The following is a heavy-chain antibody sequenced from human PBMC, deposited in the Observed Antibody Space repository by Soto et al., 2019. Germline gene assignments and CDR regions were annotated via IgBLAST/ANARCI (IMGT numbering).Heavy chain of an antibody. CDR3: AREFSTMARGVARWFDP. V-gene: IGHV4-31*03. Sequence: SETLSLTCTVSGGSISSGGYYWSWIRQHPGKGMEWIGYIYYSGSTYYNPSLKSRVTISVDTSKNQFSLKLSSVTAAETAVYYCAREFSTMARGVARWFDPWGQG. J-gene: IGHJ5*02. D-gene: IGHD3-10*01. CDR2: IYYSGST. CDR1: GGSISSGGYY.